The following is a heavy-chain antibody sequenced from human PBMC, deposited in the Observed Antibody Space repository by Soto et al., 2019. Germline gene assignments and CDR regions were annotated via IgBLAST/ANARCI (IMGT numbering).Heavy chain of an antibody. CDR2: ISHSGTT. CDR3: ATDHTGADAFDI. CDR1: GGSITHDNW. Sequence: QVQLQESGPGLVKPSETLSLTCAVSGGSITHDNWWNWARQYPGKGLEWIGEISHSGTTNYNPSLKSRVTISVDMSKNQFSLRLTSVNAADTAVYYCATDHTGADAFDIWGQGIMVTVSS. J-gene: IGHJ3*02. V-gene: IGHV4-4*02. D-gene: IGHD7-27*01.